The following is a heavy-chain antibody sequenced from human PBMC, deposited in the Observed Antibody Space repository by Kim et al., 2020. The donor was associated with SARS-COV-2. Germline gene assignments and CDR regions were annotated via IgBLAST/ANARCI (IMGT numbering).Heavy chain of an antibody. V-gene: IGHV4-39*01. CDR3: AITIVVGGSGLLDF. CDR2: IYSSGST. D-gene: IGHD2-15*01. J-gene: IGHJ6*02. Sequence: SETLSLTCTVSGGSISSSSYYWGWIRQPPGKGLEWIGSIYSSGSTYYNPSLKSRVTISVDTSKIQFSLKLSSVTAADTAVYYCAITIVVGGSGLLDFCGQRTTVTVSS. CDR1: GGSISSSSYY.